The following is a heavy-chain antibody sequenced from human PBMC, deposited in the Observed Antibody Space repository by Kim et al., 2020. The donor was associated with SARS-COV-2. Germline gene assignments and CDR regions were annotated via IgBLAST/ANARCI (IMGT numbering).Heavy chain of an antibody. Sequence: GGSLRLSCAASGFTFSSYAMSWVRQAPGKGLEWVSAITGSGGSTFYADSVKGRFTISRDNSKNTLYLQMNSLRAEDTAVYYCARPHNEVATGFYYYGMDVWGQGTTVTVSS. CDR2: ITGSGGST. V-gene: IGHV3-23*01. CDR1: GFTFSSYA. D-gene: IGHD5-12*01. J-gene: IGHJ6*02. CDR3: ARPHNEVATGFYYYGMDV.